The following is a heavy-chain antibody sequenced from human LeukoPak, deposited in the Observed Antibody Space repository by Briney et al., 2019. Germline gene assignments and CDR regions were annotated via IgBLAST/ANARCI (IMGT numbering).Heavy chain of an antibody. V-gene: IGHV1-69-2*01. J-gene: IGHJ3*02. D-gene: IGHD4-11*01. CDR2: VDPEDGET. Sequence: GATVKVSCKASGYTFTDYYLHWVQQAPGKGLEWMGRVDPEDGETIYAQKFQGRVTMTADTSTDTAYMELSSLKFEDTAMYFCATDLRGTTATFDTRGQGTMVTVSS. CDR1: GYTFTDYY. CDR3: ATDLRGTTATFDT.